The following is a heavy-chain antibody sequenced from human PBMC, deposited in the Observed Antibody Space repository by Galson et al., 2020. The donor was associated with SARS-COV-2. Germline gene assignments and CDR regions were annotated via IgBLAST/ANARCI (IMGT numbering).Heavy chain of an antibody. J-gene: IGHJ6*02. CDR1: GGPISSYY. Sequence: SETLSLTFTAPGGPISSYYWSWIRQPPGKELEWIGHIYSDGDTNYNPSLRSRVTMSVDRSKNQFSLNLSSVTAADTAVYYCARVAYGDYNYGLDVWGQGTTVNVSS. V-gene: IGHV4-59*01. CDR2: IYSDGDT. CDR3: ARVAYGDYNYGLDV. D-gene: IGHD4-17*01.